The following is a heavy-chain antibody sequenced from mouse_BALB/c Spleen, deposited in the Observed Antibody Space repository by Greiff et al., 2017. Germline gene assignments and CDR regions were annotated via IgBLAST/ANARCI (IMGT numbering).Heavy chain of an antibody. D-gene: IGHD2-3*01. CDR2: ISYDGSN. Sequence: EVKLQESGPGLVKPSQSLSLTCSVTGYSITSGYYWNWIRQFPGNKLEWMGYISYDGSNNYNPSLKNRISITRDTSKNQFFLKLNSVTTEDTATYYCARGGDDGYPRGGSGFAYWGQGTLVTVSA. V-gene: IGHV3-6*02. CDR3: ARGGDDGYPRGGSGFAY. J-gene: IGHJ3*01. CDR1: GYSITSGYY.